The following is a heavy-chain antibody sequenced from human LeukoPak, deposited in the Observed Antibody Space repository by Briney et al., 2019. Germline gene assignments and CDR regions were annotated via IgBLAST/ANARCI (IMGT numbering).Heavy chain of an antibody. CDR1: GGSISSGDYY. Sequence: SETLSLTCTVSGGSISSGDYYWSWIRQPPGKGLEWIGYIYYSGSTCYNPSLKSRVTISVDTSKNQFSLKLSSVTAADTAVYYCARGRDSSGYPHYFDYWGQGTLATVSS. D-gene: IGHD3-22*01. CDR2: IYYSGST. V-gene: IGHV4-30-4*01. J-gene: IGHJ4*02. CDR3: ARGRDSSGYPHYFDY.